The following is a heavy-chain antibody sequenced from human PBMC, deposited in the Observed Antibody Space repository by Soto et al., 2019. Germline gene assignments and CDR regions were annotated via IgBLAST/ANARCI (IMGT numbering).Heavy chain of an antibody. Sequence: ASVKVSCKASGGTFSSYTFSWVRQAPGQGLEWVGRIIPIVGIADYAQKFQGRATMTRDTSTSTVYMELSSLRSEDTAFYFCASGHSLTGSGGWLDPWGKGTLVPVDS. CDR2: IIPIVGIA. CDR1: GGTFSSYT. D-gene: IGHD1-20*01. CDR3: ASGHSLTGSGGWLDP. J-gene: IGHJ5*02. V-gene: IGHV1-69*02.